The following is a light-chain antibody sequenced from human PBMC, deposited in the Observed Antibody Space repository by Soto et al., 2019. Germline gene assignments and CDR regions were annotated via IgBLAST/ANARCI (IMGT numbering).Light chain of an antibody. CDR1: QSIGRW. CDR2: DAS. Sequence: DVQMTQSPSTLSASVGDRVTITCRASQSIGRWLAWYQQIPGKAPKLLIYDASTLESGVPSRFSGSGSGTEFILTISSLQPDDFATYYCQQYNSYLRTFGQGTKVEVK. J-gene: IGKJ1*01. V-gene: IGKV1-5*01. CDR3: QQYNSYLRT.